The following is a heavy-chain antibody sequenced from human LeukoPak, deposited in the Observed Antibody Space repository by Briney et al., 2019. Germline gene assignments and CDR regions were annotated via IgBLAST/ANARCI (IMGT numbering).Heavy chain of an antibody. D-gene: IGHD2-21*01. CDR1: GFTFSSYS. V-gene: IGHV3-21*01. CDR3: ARKPIYCGGDCYYFDY. Sequence: GGSLRLSCAASGFTFSSYSMNWVRQAPGKGLEWVSSISSSSYIYYADSVKGRFTISRDNAKNSLYLQMNSLRAEDTAVYYCARKPIYCGGDCYYFDYWGQGTLVTVSS. J-gene: IGHJ4*02. CDR2: ISSSSYI.